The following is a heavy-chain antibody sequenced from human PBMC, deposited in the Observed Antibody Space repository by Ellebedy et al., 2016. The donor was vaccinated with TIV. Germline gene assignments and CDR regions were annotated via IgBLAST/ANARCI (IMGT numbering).Heavy chain of an antibody. Sequence: ASVKVSCKASGYTFTSYGISWVRQAPGQGLEWMGWISAYNGNTNYAQKLQGRVTMTTDTSTSTAYMELRSLRSDDTAVYYCARDIVLMLYTPMIDLWGRGTLVTVSS. J-gene: IGHJ2*01. D-gene: IGHD2-8*01. CDR3: ARDIVLMLYTPMIDL. CDR2: ISAYNGNT. V-gene: IGHV1-18*01. CDR1: GYTFTSYG.